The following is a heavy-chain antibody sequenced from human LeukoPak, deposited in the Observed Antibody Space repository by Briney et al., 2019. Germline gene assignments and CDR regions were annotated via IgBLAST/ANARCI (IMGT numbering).Heavy chain of an antibody. Sequence: ASVKVSCKASGYTFIGYYMHWVRQAPGQGLEWMGRINPNSGGADYAQKFQGRVTMTRDTSITTAYMELSRLESDDTAVYFCARIATLGGYYKGMDVWGQGTTVTVSS. D-gene: IGHD3-16*01. J-gene: IGHJ6*02. CDR2: INPNSGGA. CDR3: ARIATLGGYYKGMDV. V-gene: IGHV1-2*06. CDR1: GYTFIGYY.